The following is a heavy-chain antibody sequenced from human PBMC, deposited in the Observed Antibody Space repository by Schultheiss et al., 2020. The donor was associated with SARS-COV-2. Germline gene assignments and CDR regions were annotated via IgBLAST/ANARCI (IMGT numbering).Heavy chain of an antibody. D-gene: IGHD2-2*02. J-gene: IGHJ4*02. CDR3: ASGVCSSTSCYIDY. CDR2: ISAYNGNT. Sequence: ASVKVSCKASGYTFTSYGISWVRQAPGQGLEWMGWISAYNGNTNYAQKFQGRVTITADESTSTAYMELSSLRSEDTAVYYCASGVCSSTSCYIDYWGQGTLVTVSS. V-gene: IGHV1-18*01. CDR1: GYTFTSYG.